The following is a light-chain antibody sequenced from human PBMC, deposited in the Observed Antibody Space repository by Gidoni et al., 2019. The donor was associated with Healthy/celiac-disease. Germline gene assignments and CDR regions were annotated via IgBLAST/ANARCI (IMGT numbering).Light chain of an antibody. Sequence: EIVMTQSPATLSVSTGERATLSCRASQSVSSNLAWYQQKPGQAHRLLIYGASTRATGIPARFSCSGSGTEFTLTISSLQSEDFAVYYCQQYNNWPLSLTFGGXTKVEIK. J-gene: IGKJ4*01. CDR3: QQYNNWPLSLT. V-gene: IGKV3-15*01. CDR2: GAS. CDR1: QSVSSN.